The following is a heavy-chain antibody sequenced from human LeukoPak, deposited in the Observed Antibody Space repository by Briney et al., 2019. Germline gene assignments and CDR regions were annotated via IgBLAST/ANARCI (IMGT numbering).Heavy chain of an antibody. Sequence: GGSLRLSCAASGFTFSSYAMSWVRQAPGKGLEWVSAISGSGGSTYYADSVKGRFTISRDNSKNTLYLQMNSLRADDTAVYYCAKDRVVRGLIHYYYYGMDVWGQGTTVTVSS. CDR2: ISGSGGST. CDR3: AKDRVVRGLIHYYYYGMDV. D-gene: IGHD3-10*01. CDR1: GFTFSSYA. J-gene: IGHJ6*02. V-gene: IGHV3-23*01.